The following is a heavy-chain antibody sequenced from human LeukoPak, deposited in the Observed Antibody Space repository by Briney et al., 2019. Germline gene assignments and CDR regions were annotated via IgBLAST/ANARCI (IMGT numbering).Heavy chain of an antibody. Sequence: GGSLRLSCAGSGIIFGSYAMSWVRQALGKGLEWVSAIGATTYYADSVKGRFTISRDTSKNTLYLQMNSLRAEDAAVYYCARDRGGHDFDHWGQGTLVTVSS. CDR3: ARDRGGHDFDH. V-gene: IGHV3-23*01. J-gene: IGHJ4*02. CDR2: IGATT. D-gene: IGHD3-16*01. CDR1: GIIFGSYA.